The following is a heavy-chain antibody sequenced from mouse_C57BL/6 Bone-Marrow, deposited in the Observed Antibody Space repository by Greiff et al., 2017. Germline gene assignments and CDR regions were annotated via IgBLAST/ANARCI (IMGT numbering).Heavy chain of an antibody. D-gene: IGHD2-4*01. CDR2: ISNGGGST. Sequence: VKLEESGGGLVQPGGSLKLSCAASGFTFSDYYMYWVRQTPEKRLEWVAYISNGGGSTYYPDTVKGRFTISRDNAKNTLYLQMSRLKSEDTAMYYCARLYYDYDWFAYWGQGTLVTVSA. J-gene: IGHJ3*01. CDR3: ARLYYDYDWFAY. V-gene: IGHV5-12*01. CDR1: GFTFSDYY.